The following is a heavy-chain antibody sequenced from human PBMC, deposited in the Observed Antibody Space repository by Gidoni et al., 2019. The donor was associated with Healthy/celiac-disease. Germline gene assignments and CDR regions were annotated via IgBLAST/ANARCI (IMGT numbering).Heavy chain of an antibody. Sequence: QVPLVESGGGVVQPGRSLTLSCAASAFHFSSYGIHWVRQAPGKGLEWVAVISYDGSNKYYADAVKGRFTISRDNSKNTLYLQMNSLRAEDTAVYYCAKPARGTPSQLRYFDWLLSGYFQHWGQGTLVTVSS. D-gene: IGHD3-9*01. V-gene: IGHV3-30*18. CDR2: ISYDGSNK. CDR3: AKPARGTPSQLRYFDWLLSGYFQH. CDR1: AFHFSSYG. J-gene: IGHJ1*01.